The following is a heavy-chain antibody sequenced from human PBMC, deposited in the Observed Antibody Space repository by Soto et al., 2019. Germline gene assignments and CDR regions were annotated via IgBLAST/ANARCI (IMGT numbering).Heavy chain of an antibody. Sequence: EVQLVESGGGLVQPGGSLRLSCAASGFTVSSNYMSWVRQAPGKGLEWVSLISSDGSTYYAESVKGRFTISRDTSKNTLYLQMNSLRAEDTALYYCARDYEQYSGSYGDYWGQGTLVTVSS. J-gene: IGHJ4*02. V-gene: IGHV3-66*01. CDR2: ISSDGST. CDR1: GFTVSSNY. D-gene: IGHD1-26*01. CDR3: ARDYEQYSGSYGDY.